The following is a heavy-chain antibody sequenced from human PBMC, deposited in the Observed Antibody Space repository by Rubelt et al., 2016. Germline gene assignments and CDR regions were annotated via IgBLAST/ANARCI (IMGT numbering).Heavy chain of an antibody. CDR3: ARVYVGATWYFDY. J-gene: IGHJ4*02. V-gene: IGHV3-30*03. D-gene: IGHD1-26*01. Sequence: GLEWVAVISYDGSNKYYADSVKGRFTISRDNSKNTLYLQMNSLRAEDTAVYYCARVYVGATWYFDYWGQGTLATVSP. CDR2: ISYDGSNK.